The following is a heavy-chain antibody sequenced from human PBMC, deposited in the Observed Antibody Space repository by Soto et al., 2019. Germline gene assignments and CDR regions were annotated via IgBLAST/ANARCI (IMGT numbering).Heavy chain of an antibody. Sequence: QVQLVQSGAEVKKPGSSVKVSCKASGGTFSSYAISWVRQAPGQGLEWRGGILPIFGTASYAQKFQGSVTITADESTSTAYMELSSLRSEDTAVYYCARSLVGATLSFDYWGQGTLVNVSS. CDR2: ILPIFGTA. CDR1: GGTFSSYA. J-gene: IGHJ4*02. D-gene: IGHD1-26*01. V-gene: IGHV1-69*12. CDR3: ARSLVGATLSFDY.